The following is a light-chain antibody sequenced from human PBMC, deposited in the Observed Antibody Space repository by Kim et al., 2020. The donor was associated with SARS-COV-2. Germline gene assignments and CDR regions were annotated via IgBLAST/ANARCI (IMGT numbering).Light chain of an antibody. J-gene: IGLJ3*02. CDR3: LLSYSDIAV. CDR1: TGAVTSGHY. V-gene: IGLV7-46*01. CDR2: DTQ. Sequence: PGGPVTLPCTSSTGAVTSGHYPYWFQQKPGQAPRTLIYDTQNKHSWTPARFSGSLLGGKAALTLSGAQPEDEAEYYCLLSYSDIAVFGGGTQLTVL.